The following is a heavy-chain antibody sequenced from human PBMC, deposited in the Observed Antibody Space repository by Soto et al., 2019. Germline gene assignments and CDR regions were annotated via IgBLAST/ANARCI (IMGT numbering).Heavy chain of an antibody. D-gene: IGHD1-1*01. J-gene: IGHJ5*02. CDR1: GGIFSSFS. Sequence: QVQLVQSGAEVKTPGSSVEVSCKASGGIFSSFSITWVRQVPGHGLEWMGGIIPMTGTPNYAEKFQGRLTLTADASTRTAYLVLSSLKSDDTAVYYCARGPILPGATSWLDPWGQGTVVFVSS. CDR3: ARGPILPGATSWLDP. CDR2: IIPMTGTP. V-gene: IGHV1-69*01.